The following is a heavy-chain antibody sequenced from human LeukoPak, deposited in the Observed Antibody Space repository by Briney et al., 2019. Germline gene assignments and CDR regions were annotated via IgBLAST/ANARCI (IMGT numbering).Heavy chain of an antibody. D-gene: IGHD2-15*01. Sequence: SETLSLTCTVSGGSISRYYWSWIRQPPGKGLEWIGYKDYSGSTNYNRSLKSRVTISVDTSKNQFSLKLSSVTAADTAVYYCARVSGYCSGGACYSRRHFDHWGQGTLVTVSS. CDR2: KDYSGST. J-gene: IGHJ4*02. CDR3: ARVSGYCSGGACYSRRHFDH. V-gene: IGHV4-59*01. CDR1: GGSISRYY.